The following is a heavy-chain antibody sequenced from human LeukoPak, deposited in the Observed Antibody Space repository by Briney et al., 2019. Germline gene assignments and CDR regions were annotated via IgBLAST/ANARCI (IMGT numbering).Heavy chain of an antibody. CDR2: MNPNSGNT. Sequence: ASVKVSCKASGYTFTSYDINWVRQATGQGLEWMGWMNPNSGNTGYAQKFQGRVIITRNTSISTAYMELSSLRSEDTAVYYCAREGVEMATITFDDDYWGQGTLVTVSS. V-gene: IGHV1-8*03. J-gene: IGHJ4*02. CDR1: GYTFTSYD. D-gene: IGHD5-24*01. CDR3: AREGVEMATITFDDDY.